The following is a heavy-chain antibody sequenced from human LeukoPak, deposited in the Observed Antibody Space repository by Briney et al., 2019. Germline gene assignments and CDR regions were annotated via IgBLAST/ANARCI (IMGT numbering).Heavy chain of an antibody. Sequence: GGSLRLSCVASGFTFSSYGMHWVRQAPGKGLEGVAVIWYDGSNKYYADSVKGRFTISRDNSKNTLYLQMNSLRAEDTAVYYCARDVYGDYIFDYWGQGTLVTVSS. CDR2: IWYDGSNK. J-gene: IGHJ4*02. D-gene: IGHD4-17*01. V-gene: IGHV3-33*01. CDR3: ARDVYGDYIFDY. CDR1: GFTFSSYG.